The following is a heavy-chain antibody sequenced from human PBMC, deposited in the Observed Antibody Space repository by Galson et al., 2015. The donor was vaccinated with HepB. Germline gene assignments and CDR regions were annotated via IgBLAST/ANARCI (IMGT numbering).Heavy chain of an antibody. J-gene: IGHJ4*02. D-gene: IGHD1-1*01. V-gene: IGHV3-30-3*01. Sequence: SLRLSCAASGFSFSTNNMHWVRQAPVKGLEWLAIISPDGNTAFYADSVKGRFTISRDNSKSTLFLQVDSLRPEDTAVYYCARDFKWNYDHWGQGTLVTASS. CDR1: GFSFSTNN. CDR3: ARDFKWNYDH. CDR2: ISPDGNTA.